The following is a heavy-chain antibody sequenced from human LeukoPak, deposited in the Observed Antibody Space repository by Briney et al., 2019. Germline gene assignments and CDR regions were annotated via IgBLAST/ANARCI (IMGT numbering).Heavy chain of an antibody. V-gene: IGHV3-21*01. D-gene: IGHD6-13*01. Sequence: GGSLRLSCAASGFTFSSYSMNWVRQAPGKGLEWFSSISSSSSYIYYADSVKGRFTISRDNAKNSLYLQMNSLGAEDTAVYYCARDGLSVAAAGIYYFDYWGQGTLVTVSS. J-gene: IGHJ4*02. CDR2: ISSSSSYI. CDR1: GFTFSSYS. CDR3: ARDGLSVAAAGIYYFDY.